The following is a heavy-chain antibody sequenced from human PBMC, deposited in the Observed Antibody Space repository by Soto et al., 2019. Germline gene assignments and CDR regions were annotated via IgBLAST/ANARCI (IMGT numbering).Heavy chain of an antibody. Sequence: QVQLVQSGAEVKKPGSSVKVSCKASGGTFSSYAISWVRQAPGQGLEWMGGIIPIFGTANYAQKFQGRGTITADESTSTAYMELSSLSSEDTAVYYCARDLHDFWSGRRDYYGMDVWGQGTTVTVSS. CDR1: GGTFSSYA. J-gene: IGHJ6*02. CDR2: IIPIFGTA. V-gene: IGHV1-69*12. CDR3: ARDLHDFWSGRRDYYGMDV. D-gene: IGHD3-3*01.